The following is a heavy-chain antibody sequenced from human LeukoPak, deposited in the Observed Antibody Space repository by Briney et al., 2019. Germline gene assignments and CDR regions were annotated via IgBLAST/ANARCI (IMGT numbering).Heavy chain of an antibody. V-gene: IGHV1-18*01. CDR3: ARPLYCSDGSCLNWFDA. J-gene: IGHJ5*02. CDR2: LSTDNGDT. Sequence: ASVKVSCKASGYTFTRYGISWVRQAPGQGLEWMGWLSTDNGDTNYAQNLQGRVTMTTDTSTTTAHMELRSLRSDDTAVYYCARPLYCSDGSCLNWFDAWGQGTLVTVSS. D-gene: IGHD2-15*01. CDR1: GYTFTRYG.